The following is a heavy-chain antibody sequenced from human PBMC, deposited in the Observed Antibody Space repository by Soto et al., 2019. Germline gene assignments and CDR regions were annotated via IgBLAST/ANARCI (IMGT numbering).Heavy chain of an antibody. Sequence: PSQTLSLTCAISGDSVSSNSAAWNWIRQSPSRGLEWLGRTYYRSKWYNDYAVSVKSRITINPDTSKNQFSLQLNSVAPEDTAVYYCAREGITIFGVVEDYGMDVWGQGTTVTVSS. D-gene: IGHD3-3*01. CDR1: GDSVSSNSAA. J-gene: IGHJ6*02. V-gene: IGHV6-1*01. CDR3: AREGITIFGVVEDYGMDV. CDR2: TYYRSKWYN.